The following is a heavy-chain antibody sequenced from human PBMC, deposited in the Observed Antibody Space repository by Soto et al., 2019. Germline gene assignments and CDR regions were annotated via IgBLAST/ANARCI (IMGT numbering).Heavy chain of an antibody. Sequence: GESLKISCKGSGYSFVSYWIAWVRQQPGKGLEWMGTIYPADSDTRYSPSFQGQVTISVDKSISTAYLQWSSLKASDTAMYYCARQYGDYAVSRQFDYWGQGTLVTVSS. CDR1: GYSFVSYW. CDR2: IYPADSDT. V-gene: IGHV5-51*01. D-gene: IGHD4-17*01. CDR3: ARQYGDYAVSRQFDY. J-gene: IGHJ4*02.